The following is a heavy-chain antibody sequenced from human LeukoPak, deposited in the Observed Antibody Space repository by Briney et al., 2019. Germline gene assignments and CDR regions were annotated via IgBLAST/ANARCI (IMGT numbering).Heavy chain of an antibody. D-gene: IGHD3-16*02. CDR3: ARGSYDYVWGSYRYPLDY. V-gene: IGHV3-33*01. CDR2: IWNDGSNK. J-gene: IGHJ4*02. Sequence: GRSLRLSCAVSGFTFTDYGMHWVRQAPGKGLDWVAVIWNDGSNKLEADSVKGRFTISRDDSKNTLYLQMNSLRAEDTAVYYCARGSYDYVWGSYRYPLDYWGQGTLVTVSS. CDR1: GFTFTDYG.